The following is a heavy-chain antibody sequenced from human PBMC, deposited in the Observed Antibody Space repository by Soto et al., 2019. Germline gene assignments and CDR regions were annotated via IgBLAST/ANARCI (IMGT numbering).Heavy chain of an antibody. CDR2: ILPGFGSA. Sequence: QVQLVQSGAEVKKPGSSVKVSCTTSGGTFGSYGLRWVRQAPGQGLGWMGVILPGFGSANYAQKFQGRVTITADISTSTAYMELSSLRSEDTAVYSCARESGYNFGPFDYWGQGALVTVSS. CDR3: ARESGYNFGPFDY. D-gene: IGHD5-12*01. V-gene: IGHV1-69*13. J-gene: IGHJ4*02. CDR1: GGTFGSYG.